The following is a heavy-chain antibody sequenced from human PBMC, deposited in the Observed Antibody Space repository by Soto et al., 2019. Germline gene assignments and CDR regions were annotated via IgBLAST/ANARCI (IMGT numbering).Heavy chain of an antibody. J-gene: IGHJ4*02. Sequence: GGPLKLSCIASEFTFSDYYRSWIRKDPGKGLEWVSYISSSSSYTNYADSVKGRFTISRDNAKNSLYLQMNSLRAEDTAVYYCARDHHRYSGYDYVDYWGQRTLVTVSS. CDR1: EFTFSDYY. CDR2: ISSSSSYT. V-gene: IGHV3-11*05. D-gene: IGHD5-12*01. CDR3: ARDHHRYSGYDYVDY.